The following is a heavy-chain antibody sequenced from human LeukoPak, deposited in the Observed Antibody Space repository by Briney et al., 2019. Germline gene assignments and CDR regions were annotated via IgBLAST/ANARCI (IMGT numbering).Heavy chain of an antibody. CDR2: IYYSGTT. D-gene: IGHD3-10*01. CDR1: GGSISSSGYY. V-gene: IGHV4-31*03. CDR3: ARGRFGESYGYYFDY. Sequence: SETLSLTCTVSGGSISSSGYYWSWLRQHPGKGLEWIGYIYYSGTTYYNPSLKSRVTISVDTSKNQFSLKLSSVTAADTAVYYCARGRFGESYGYYFDYWGQGTLATVSS. J-gene: IGHJ4*02.